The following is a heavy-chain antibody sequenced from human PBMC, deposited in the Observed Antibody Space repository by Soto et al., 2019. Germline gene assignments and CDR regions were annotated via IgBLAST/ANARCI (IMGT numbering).Heavy chain of an antibody. J-gene: IGHJ4*02. CDR1: GCSISSYY. CDR2: IYTSGST. D-gene: IGHD6-13*01. V-gene: IGHV4-4*07. CDR3: ARTHAGAAAGPPGYFDY. Sequence: SETLSLTCTFSGCSISSYYWSWIRQPAGKGLEWIGRIYTSGSTNYNPSLKSRVTMSVDTSKNQFSLKLSSVTAADTAVYYCARTHAGAAAGPPGYFDYWGQGTLVTVSS.